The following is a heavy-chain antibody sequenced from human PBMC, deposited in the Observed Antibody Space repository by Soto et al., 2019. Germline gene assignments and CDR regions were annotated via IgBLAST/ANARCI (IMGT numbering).Heavy chain of an antibody. Sequence: GGSLRLSCAASGFTFSSYAMSWVRQAPGKGLEWVSAISGSGGSTYYADSVKGRFTISRDNSKNTLYLQMNSLRAEDTAVYYCAIDPSMDSSSWSYYFDYWGQGTLVTVSS. D-gene: IGHD6-13*01. V-gene: IGHV3-23*01. CDR1: GFTFSSYA. CDR2: ISGSGGST. J-gene: IGHJ4*01. CDR3: AIDPSMDSSSWSYYFDY.